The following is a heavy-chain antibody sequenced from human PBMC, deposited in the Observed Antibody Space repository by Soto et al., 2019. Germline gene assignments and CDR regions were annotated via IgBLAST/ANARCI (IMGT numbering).Heavy chain of an antibody. J-gene: IGHJ4*02. CDR2: IYHSGST. Sequence: PSETLSLTCAVSGGSISSGGYSWSWIRQPPGKGLEWIGYIYHSGSTYYNPSLKSRVTISVDRSKNQFSLKLSSVTAADTAVYYCARGGYCTNGVCYTFDYWGQGTLVTVPS. CDR1: GGSISSGGYS. D-gene: IGHD2-8*01. V-gene: IGHV4-30-2*01. CDR3: ARGGYCTNGVCYTFDY.